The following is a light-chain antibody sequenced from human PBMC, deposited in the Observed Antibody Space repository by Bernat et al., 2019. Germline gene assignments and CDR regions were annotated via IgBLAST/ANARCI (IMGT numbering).Light chain of an antibody. CDR3: SSYTSSGTLV. CDR2: DVR. Sequence: QSALTQPASVSGSPGQSITIPCTGTSSDVGGYNYVSWYQQHPGRAPKLMIYDVRDRPSVISNRFSGSKSGNTASLTISGLLAEDEADYYCSSYTSSGTLVFGGGTRLTVL. V-gene: IGLV2-14*03. CDR1: SSDVGGYNY. J-gene: IGLJ3*02.